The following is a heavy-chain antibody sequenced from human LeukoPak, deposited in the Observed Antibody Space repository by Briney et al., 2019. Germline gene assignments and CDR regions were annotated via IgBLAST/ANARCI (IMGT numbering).Heavy chain of an antibody. D-gene: IGHD3-22*01. V-gene: IGHV3-7*01. J-gene: IGHJ1*01. CDR2: IKQDGSEK. CDR1: GFTFSSYW. Sequence: GSLRLSCAASGFTFSSYWMSWVRQAPGKGLEWVANIKQDGSEKYYVDSVKGRFTISRDNAKNSLYLQMNSLRAEDTAVYYCARGRGKSLRSSGYYYPYWGQGTLVTVSS. CDR3: ARGRGKSLRSSGYYYPY.